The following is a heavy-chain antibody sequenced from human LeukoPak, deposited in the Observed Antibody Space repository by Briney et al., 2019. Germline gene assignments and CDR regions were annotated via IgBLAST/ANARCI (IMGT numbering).Heavy chain of an antibody. J-gene: IGHJ4*02. CDR1: GYSFTSYW. CDR3: ARSHYGLWSTLHYFDY. CDR2: IYPGDSDT. V-gene: IGHV5-51*06. Sequence: GESLKISCKGSGYSFTSYWIGWVRQMPGKGLEWMGIIYPGDSDTRCSPSFQGQVTISADKSISTAYLQWSSLKASDTAMYYCARSHYGLWSTLHYFDYWGQGTLVTVSS. D-gene: IGHD5-18*01.